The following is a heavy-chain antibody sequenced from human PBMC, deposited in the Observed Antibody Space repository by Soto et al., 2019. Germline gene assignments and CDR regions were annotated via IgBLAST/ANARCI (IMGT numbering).Heavy chain of an antibody. CDR2: IYYSGST. D-gene: IGHD3-22*01. CDR3: GRMAGTYYYDSSGYYYDY. V-gene: IGHV4-59*01. J-gene: IGHJ4*02. Sequence: SETLSLTCTVSGGSISSYYWSWIRQPPGKGLEWIGYIYYSGSTNYNPSLKSRVTISVDTSKNQFSLKLSSVTAADTAVYYCGRMAGTYYYDSSGYYYDYWGQGTLVTVSS. CDR1: GGSISSYY.